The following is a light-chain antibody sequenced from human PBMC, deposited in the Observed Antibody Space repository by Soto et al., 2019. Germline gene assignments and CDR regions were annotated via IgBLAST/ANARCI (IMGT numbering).Light chain of an antibody. V-gene: IGLV2-8*01. CDR1: SSDFGVFNY. J-gene: IGLJ1*01. CDR3: SSYAGSNNYV. Sequence: QPVLTQPPSASGSPGQSVTISCTGTSSDFGVFNYVSWYQQHPGKAPKLMIYEVSKRPSGVPDRFSGSKSGNTASLTVSGLQAEDEADYYCSSYAGSNNYVFGTGTKLTVL. CDR2: EVS.